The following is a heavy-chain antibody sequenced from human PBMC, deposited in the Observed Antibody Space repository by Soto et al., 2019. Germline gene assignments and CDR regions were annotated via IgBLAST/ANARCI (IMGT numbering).Heavy chain of an antibody. D-gene: IGHD1-26*01. CDR1: GFTFSSYA. CDR3: ASPTHRGSFYYYYGMDV. Sequence: GGSLRLSCAASGFTFSSYAMSWVRQAPGKGLEWVSAISGSGGSTHYADSVKGRFTISRDNSGNTLYLPMNSLRAEDTAVYYCASPTHRGSFYYYYGMDVWGQGTTVTVSS. CDR2: ISGSGGST. V-gene: IGHV3-23*01. J-gene: IGHJ6*02.